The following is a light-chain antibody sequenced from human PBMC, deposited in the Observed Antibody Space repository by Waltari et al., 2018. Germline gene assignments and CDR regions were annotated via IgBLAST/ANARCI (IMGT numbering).Light chain of an antibody. CDR3: QQYDNLPPLMYT. V-gene: IGKV1-33*01. CDR2: DAS. J-gene: IGKJ2*01. Sequence: DIQMTQSPSSLSASVGDSVTITVQASQDISNHLNCDQQKPGNAPKLLIYDASNFETGVPSRFSGSGAGTDFTFTISSLQPEDIATYYCQQYDNLPPLMYTFGQGTKLEIK. CDR1: QDISNH.